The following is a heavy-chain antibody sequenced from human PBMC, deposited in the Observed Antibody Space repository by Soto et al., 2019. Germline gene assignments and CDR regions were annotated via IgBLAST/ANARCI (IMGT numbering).Heavy chain of an antibody. V-gene: IGHV4-30-2*01. Sequence: QLQLQESGSGLVKPSQTLSLTCAVSGGSISSGGYSWSWIRQPPGKGLEWIGYIYHSGSTYYNPSLKSRVTRSVDRSKNQFSLKLSSVTAADTAVYYCARGARGYCSGGSCYGDAFDIWGQGTMVTVSS. J-gene: IGHJ3*02. CDR3: ARGARGYCSGGSCYGDAFDI. CDR1: GGSISSGGYS. CDR2: IYHSGST. D-gene: IGHD2-15*01.